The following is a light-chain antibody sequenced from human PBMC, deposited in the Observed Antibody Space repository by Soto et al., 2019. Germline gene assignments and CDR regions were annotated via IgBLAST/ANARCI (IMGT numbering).Light chain of an antibody. J-gene: IGLJ2*01. CDR2: EVS. Sequence: QSALTQPPSASGSPGQSVTISCTGTSSDVGGYNYVSWYQQHPGKAPKLMIYEVSKRPSGVPDRFSGSKSGNTASRTVSGLQAEDEADYYGSSYAGSNNFVVFGGGTKLTVL. CDR3: SSYAGSNNFVV. V-gene: IGLV2-8*01. CDR1: SSDVGGYNY.